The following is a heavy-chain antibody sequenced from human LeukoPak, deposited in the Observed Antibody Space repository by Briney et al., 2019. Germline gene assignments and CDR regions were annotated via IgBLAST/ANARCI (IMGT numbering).Heavy chain of an antibody. CDR1: GVSFDDYY. V-gene: IGHV4-34*01. Sequence: SETLSHTCAVSGVSFDDYYWAWVRQTPGKGLEWIGEINHSGYTNDSPSIKSRVTLSIDTSRKQFSLNLRSVTVADAGTYYCTRMTTGHDYWGQGTLVTVSS. CDR3: TRMTTGHDY. CDR2: INHSGYT. J-gene: IGHJ4*02. D-gene: IGHD4-17*01.